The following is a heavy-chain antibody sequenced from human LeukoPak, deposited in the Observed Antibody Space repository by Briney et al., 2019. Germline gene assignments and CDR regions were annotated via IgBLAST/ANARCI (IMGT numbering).Heavy chain of an antibody. V-gene: IGHV3-7*01. CDR3: ARHLSGITGYTYGRGIDY. J-gene: IGHJ4*02. Sequence: GGSLRLSCTASGFTFSSYWMSWVRQAPGKGLEWVANIKKDGSEKYYVDSVKGRFTISRDNAKKSLYLQMNSLRAEDTAVYYCARHLSGITGYTYGRGIDYWGQGTLVSVSS. CDR2: IKKDGSEK. D-gene: IGHD5-18*01. CDR1: GFTFSSYW.